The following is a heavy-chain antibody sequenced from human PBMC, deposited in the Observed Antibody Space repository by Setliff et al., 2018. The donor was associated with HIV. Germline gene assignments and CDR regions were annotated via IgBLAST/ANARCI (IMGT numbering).Heavy chain of an antibody. CDR1: GGSFSGYY. V-gene: IGHV4-59*12. CDR2: IYIYNSGST. J-gene: IGHJ6*03. CDR3: ARDDRYSSGHYENYYYMDV. D-gene: IGHD5-18*01. Sequence: SETLSLTCSVSGGSFSGYYWSWIRQPPGKGLEWIGYIYIYNSGSTNYNPSLTSRVTISVDTSRNQFSLKLSSVTAADTAVYYCARDDRYSSGHYENYYYMDVWGKGTTVTVSS.